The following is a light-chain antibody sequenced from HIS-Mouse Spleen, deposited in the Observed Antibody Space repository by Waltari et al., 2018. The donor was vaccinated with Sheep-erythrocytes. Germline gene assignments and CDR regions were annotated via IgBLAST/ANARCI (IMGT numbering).Light chain of an antibody. CDR3: CSYAGSYNHV. J-gene: IGLJ1*01. CDR2: DVS. Sequence: QSALTQPRPVSGSPRQSVTIPCTGTSTHVGGLNHGSGYQQHPGKAPKLNLYDVSKRPSGVPDRFSGSKSGNTASLTISGLQAEDEADYYCCSYAGSYNHVFATGTKVTVL. CDR1: STHVGGLNH. V-gene: IGLV2-11*01.